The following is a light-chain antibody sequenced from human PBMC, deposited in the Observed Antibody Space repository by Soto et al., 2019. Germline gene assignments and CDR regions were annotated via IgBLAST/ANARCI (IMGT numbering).Light chain of an antibody. Sequence: EVVMTQSPATLSVSPGERATLSCRASQSVTSNYLAWYQQKPGQAPRLLIYGISNRATGIPDRFSGGGSGTDFTLTISRLEPEDFAVYYCQQYGSSGTFGQGTKVDIK. CDR2: GIS. CDR3: QQYGSSGT. J-gene: IGKJ1*01. CDR1: QSVTSNY. V-gene: IGKV3-20*01.